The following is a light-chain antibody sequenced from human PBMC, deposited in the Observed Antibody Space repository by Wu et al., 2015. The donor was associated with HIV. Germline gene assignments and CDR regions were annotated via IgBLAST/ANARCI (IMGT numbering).Light chain of an antibody. Sequence: DIQMTQSPSTLSAFVGDRVTITCRVSQTINTWLAWYQHKPGEAPKLLIYKASRLGSGVPSRFSGSGSGTQFTLTISSLQPEDFATYYCQQYSSHSYTIGQGTRLEIK. CDR3: QQYSSHSYT. CDR1: QTINTW. CDR2: KAS. J-gene: IGKJ2*01. V-gene: IGKV1-5*03.